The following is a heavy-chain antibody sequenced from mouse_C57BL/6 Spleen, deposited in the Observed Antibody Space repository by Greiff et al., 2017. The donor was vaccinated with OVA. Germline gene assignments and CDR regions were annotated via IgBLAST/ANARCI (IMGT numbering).Heavy chain of an antibody. V-gene: IGHV5-4*01. CDR1: GFTFSSYA. CDR2: ISDGGSYT. J-gene: IGHJ2*01. CDR3: ARDEGAFDY. Sequence: EVKLVESGGGLVKPGGSLKLSCAASGFTFSSYAMSWVRQTPEKRLEWVATISDGGSYTYYPDNVKGRFPISRDNAKNNLYLQMSHLKTEDTAMYYCARDEGAFDYWGKGTTLTVSS.